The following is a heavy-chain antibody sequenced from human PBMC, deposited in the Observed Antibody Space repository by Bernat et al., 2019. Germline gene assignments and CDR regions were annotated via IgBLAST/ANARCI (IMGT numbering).Heavy chain of an antibody. D-gene: IGHD3-10*01. V-gene: IGHV1-3*04. Sequence: QVQLVQSGVEVKKPGASVKVPCRASGFSFSDSSIHWVRQAPGQRLEWMGWINTGNGATKYSQTFQGRVTITRDAYASTVYMDLSSLRSEDTAVYFCVRGRWVSHKTDYYIDYWGLGTLVTVSS. CDR2: INTGNGAT. J-gene: IGHJ4*02. CDR3: VRGRWVSHKTDYYIDY. CDR1: GFSFSDSS.